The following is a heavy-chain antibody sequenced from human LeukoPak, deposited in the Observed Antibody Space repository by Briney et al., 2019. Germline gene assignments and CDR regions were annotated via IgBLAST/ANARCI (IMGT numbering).Heavy chain of an antibody. CDR3: ARVVPGYSSGWYFDI. CDR1: GGSISSSSYY. CDR2: IYYSGST. D-gene: IGHD6-19*01. J-gene: IGHJ3*02. V-gene: IGHV4-39*01. Sequence: PSETLSLTCTVSGGSISSSSYYWGWIRQPPGKGLEWIGSIYYSGSTYYNPSLKSRVTISVDTSKNQFSLKLSSVTAADTAVYYCARVVPGYSSGWYFDIWGQGTMVTVSS.